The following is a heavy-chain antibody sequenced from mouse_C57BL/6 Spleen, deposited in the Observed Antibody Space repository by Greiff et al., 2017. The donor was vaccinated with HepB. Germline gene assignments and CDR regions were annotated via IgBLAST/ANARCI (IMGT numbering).Heavy chain of an antibody. J-gene: IGHJ4*01. D-gene: IGHD2-5*01. CDR2: IWRGGST. CDR3: AKNVGYSNYPYAMDY. CDR1: GFSLTSYG. V-gene: IGHV2-5*01. Sequence: QVQLKESGPGLVQPSQSLSITCTVSGFSLTSYGVHWVRQSPGKGLEWLGVIWRGGSTDYNAAFMSRLSITKDNSKSQVFFKMNSLQADDTAIYYCAKNVGYSNYPYAMDYWGQGTSVTVSS.